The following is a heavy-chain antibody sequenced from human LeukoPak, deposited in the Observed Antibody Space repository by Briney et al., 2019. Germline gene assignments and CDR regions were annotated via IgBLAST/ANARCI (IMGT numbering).Heavy chain of an antibody. Sequence: GGALGLFRGASGVRFSKYRMHWGRPNAGDGVVGVSCISSGVTTTSYADPVKGRFTISRDNAKKTLYLQMNNLRVEDTAVYYCARQGPHGDYVEPFDYWGQGTLVTVSS. D-gene: IGHD4-17*01. CDR1: GVRFSKYR. CDR2: ISSGVTTT. J-gene: IGHJ4*02. CDR3: ARQGPHGDYVEPFDY. V-gene: IGHV3-74*01.